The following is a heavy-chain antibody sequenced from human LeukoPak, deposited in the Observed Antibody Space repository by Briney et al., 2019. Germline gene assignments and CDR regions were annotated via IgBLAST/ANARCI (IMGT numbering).Heavy chain of an antibody. J-gene: IGHJ1*01. D-gene: IGHD6-13*01. CDR1: GYSFIDYY. V-gene: IGHV1-2*02. Sequence: VASVKVSCKTSGYSFIDYYIHWVRQAPGQGLEWMGWINSNSADTNYAQNFQGRVTMTRDTSISTAYMELSRLRSDDTALYYCARIGISARGTNFHHWGQGTLATVSS. CDR2: INSNSADT. CDR3: ARIGISARGTNFHH.